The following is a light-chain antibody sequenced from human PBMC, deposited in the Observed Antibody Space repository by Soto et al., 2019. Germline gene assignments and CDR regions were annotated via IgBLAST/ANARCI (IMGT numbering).Light chain of an antibody. V-gene: IGKV3-11*01. CDR3: QQRSNWPRGT. CDR2: DAS. Sequence: EIVLTQSPATLSLSPGDRATLSCRASQSVSSYLAWYQQKPGQAPRLLIYDASNRATGIPARFSGRGSGTDFTLTISSLEPEDFAVYYCQQRSNWPRGTFGQGTKVEIK. J-gene: IGKJ1*01. CDR1: QSVSSY.